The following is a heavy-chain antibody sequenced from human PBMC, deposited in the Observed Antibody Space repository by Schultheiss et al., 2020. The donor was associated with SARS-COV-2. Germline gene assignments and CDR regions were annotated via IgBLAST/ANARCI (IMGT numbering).Heavy chain of an antibody. CDR3: AREDLTYYYDSSGYFRS. V-gene: IGHV4-61*01. J-gene: IGHJ4*02. Sequence: GSLRLTCTVSGGSVSSGSYSWSWIRQPPGKGLEWIGYIYYSGSTYYNPSLKSRVTISVDTSKNQFSLKLSSVTAADTAVYYCAREDLTYYYDSSGYFRSWGQGTLVTVSS. D-gene: IGHD3-22*01. CDR2: IYYSGST. CDR1: GGSVSSGSYS.